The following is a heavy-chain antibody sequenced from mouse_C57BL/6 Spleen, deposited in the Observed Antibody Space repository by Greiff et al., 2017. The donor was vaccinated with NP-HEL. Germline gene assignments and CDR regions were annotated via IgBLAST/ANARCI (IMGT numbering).Heavy chain of an antibody. D-gene: IGHD1-1*01. J-gene: IGHJ2*01. Sequence: VQLQQSGAELVKPGASVKISCKASGYAFSSYWMNWVKQRPGKGLEWIGQIYPGDGDTNYNGKFKGKATLTADKSSSTAYMQLSSLTSEDSAVYFCARGSSSYDFDYWGQGTTLTVSS. CDR1: GYAFSSYW. CDR2: IYPGDGDT. CDR3: ARGSSSYDFDY. V-gene: IGHV1-80*01.